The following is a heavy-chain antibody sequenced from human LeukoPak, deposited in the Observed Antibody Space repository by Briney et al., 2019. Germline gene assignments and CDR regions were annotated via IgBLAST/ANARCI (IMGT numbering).Heavy chain of an antibody. CDR2: ITSRSTYI. Sequence: GGSLRLSCAASGFTFSSYSMNWVRQAPGKGLEWVSSITSRSTYIYYADSVKGRFTIFRDNAKNSLYLQMNSLRAEDTAVYYCARVPHDIVVVVAATPDYWGQGTRVTVSS. D-gene: IGHD2-15*01. V-gene: IGHV3-21*01. CDR1: GFTFSSYS. CDR3: ARVPHDIVVVVAATPDY. J-gene: IGHJ4*02.